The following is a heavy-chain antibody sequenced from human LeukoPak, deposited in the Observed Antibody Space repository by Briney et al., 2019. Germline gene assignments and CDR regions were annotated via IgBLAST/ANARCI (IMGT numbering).Heavy chain of an antibody. CDR1: GSTFTDYY. CDR2: INANRGGA. D-gene: IGHD2-2*01. V-gene: IGHV1-2*02. CDR3: ARRYCSSTSCYYFDY. Sequence: ASLKVSCKASGSTFTDYYMHWVRQAPGQGLEWMGWINANRGGANYAQRFQGRVTMTRDTSITTAYMELSRLKSDDTAVYYCARRYCSSTSCYYFDYWGQGTLVTVSS. J-gene: IGHJ4*02.